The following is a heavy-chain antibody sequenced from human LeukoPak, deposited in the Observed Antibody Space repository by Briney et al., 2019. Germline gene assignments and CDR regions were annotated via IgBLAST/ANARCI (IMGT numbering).Heavy chain of an antibody. D-gene: IGHD4-17*01. CDR2: INHSGST. Sequence: SETLSLTCAVYGGSFSGYYWSWIRQPPGKGLEWIGEINHSGSTNYNPSLKSRVTISVDTSKNQFSLKVNSVTAADTAVYYCARGGNDNGDNEFDYWGQGTLVTVSS. CDR3: ARGGNDNGDNEFDY. J-gene: IGHJ4*02. CDR1: GGSFSGYY. V-gene: IGHV4-34*01.